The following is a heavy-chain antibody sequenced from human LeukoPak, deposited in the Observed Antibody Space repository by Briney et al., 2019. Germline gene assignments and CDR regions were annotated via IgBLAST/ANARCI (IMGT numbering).Heavy chain of an antibody. D-gene: IGHD5-18*01. CDR3: AISSAMVIGAFDI. J-gene: IGHJ3*02. CDR2: IYPGDSDT. CDR1: GYSFTSYW. Sequence: GESLKISCKASGYSFTSYWIGWVRQMPGKGLEWMGIIYPGDSDTRYSSSFQGQVTISADKSISTAYLQWSSLKASDTAMYYWAISSAMVIGAFDIWGQGTMVTVSS. V-gene: IGHV5-51*01.